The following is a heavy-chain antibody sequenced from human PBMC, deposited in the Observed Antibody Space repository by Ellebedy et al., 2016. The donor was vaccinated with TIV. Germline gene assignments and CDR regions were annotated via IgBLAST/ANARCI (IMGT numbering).Heavy chain of an antibody. D-gene: IGHD3-22*01. Sequence: GESLKISCAGSGFTFYSHAMCWVRQTPGKGLEWVSVISAGGDSTEYGDSVKGRFTISRDNSKNTVYLQMNSLRVEDTAVYYCVKLDSSGYYYGRLDYWGQGTLVTVSS. V-gene: IGHV3-23*01. J-gene: IGHJ4*02. CDR3: VKLDSSGYYYGRLDY. CDR2: ISAGGDST. CDR1: GFTFYSHA.